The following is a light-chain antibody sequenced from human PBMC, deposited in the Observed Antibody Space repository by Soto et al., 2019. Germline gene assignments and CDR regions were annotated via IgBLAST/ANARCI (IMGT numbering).Light chain of an antibody. CDR1: QSVSSY. Sequence: EIVLTQSPAPPSLSPGQRATLSCRASQSVSSYLAWYQQKPGQAPRLLIYDASNRATGIPARFSGSGSGTDFTLTISGLEPEDFAVYYCQQRSNWPLYTFGQGTNLEIK. J-gene: IGKJ2*01. CDR3: QQRSNWPLYT. V-gene: IGKV3-11*01. CDR2: DAS.